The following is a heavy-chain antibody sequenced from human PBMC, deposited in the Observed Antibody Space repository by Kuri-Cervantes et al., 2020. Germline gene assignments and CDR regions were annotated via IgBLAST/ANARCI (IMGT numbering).Heavy chain of an antibody. CDR3: ARGGLAVPGPQQANFDY. Sequence: GGSLRLSCAASGFTFSSYSMNWVRQAPGKGLEWVSYISSSSSTIYYADSVKGRFTISRDNAKNTLYLQMNSLRAEDTAVYYCARGGLAVPGPQQANFDYWGQGTLVTVSS. J-gene: IGHJ4*02. D-gene: IGHD6-19*01. V-gene: IGHV3-48*01. CDR1: GFTFSSYS. CDR2: ISSSSSTI.